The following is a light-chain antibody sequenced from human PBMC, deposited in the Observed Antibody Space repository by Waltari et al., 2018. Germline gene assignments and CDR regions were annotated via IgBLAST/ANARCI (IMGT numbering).Light chain of an antibody. V-gene: IGKV3-20*01. CDR2: GAS. CDR1: QTVRTTY. J-gene: IGKJ4*01. CDR3: QQYDISPLT. Sequence: EIVLTPSPGTLSLSPGERATLSCRASQTVRTTYLAWSQQKPGQAPTLLSYGASSRATGIPDRFSGSGSGTDFSLTISSLEPEDFAVYYCQQYDISPLTFGGGTKVEIK.